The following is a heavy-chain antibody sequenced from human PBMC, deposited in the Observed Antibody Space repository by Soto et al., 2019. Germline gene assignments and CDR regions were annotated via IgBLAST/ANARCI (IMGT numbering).Heavy chain of an antibody. Sequence: ALPCTGSGGSISTYYWNWIRQSAGKGLEWIGRVYISGSTNYHPSLKSRVAMSVDTSNNQFSLKVTSVTAADTAVYYCARGGRDGFDIWGQGTMVTVSS. J-gene: IGHJ3*02. CDR1: GGSISTYY. V-gene: IGHV4-4*07. CDR2: VYISGST. CDR3: ARGGRDGFDI.